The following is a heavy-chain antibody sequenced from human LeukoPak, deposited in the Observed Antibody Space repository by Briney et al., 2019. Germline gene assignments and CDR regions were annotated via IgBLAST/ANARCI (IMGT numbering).Heavy chain of an antibody. CDR3: ARSPIGSGSSGYYAFDI. D-gene: IGHD3-22*01. CDR2: INHSGST. V-gene: IGHV4-34*01. CDR1: VGTFIGYY. J-gene: IGHJ3*02. Sequence: SETLSLTCAVYVGTFIGYYWRLIRQPPGKGLEWIGEINHSGSTNYNPSLTSLKSRVTISVDTSKNQFSLKLSSVTAADTAVYNCARSPIGSGSSGYYAFDIWGQGTMVTVSS.